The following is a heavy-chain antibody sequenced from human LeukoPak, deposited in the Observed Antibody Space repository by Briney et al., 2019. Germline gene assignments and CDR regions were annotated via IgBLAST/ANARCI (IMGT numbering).Heavy chain of an antibody. CDR1: GFTFSSYA. J-gene: IGHJ4*02. V-gene: IGHV3-30-3*01. CDR2: ISYDGSNK. Sequence: GRSLRLSCAASGFTFSSYAMHWVRQAPGKGLEWVAVISYDGSNKYYADSVKGRFTISRDNSKNTLYLQMNSLRAEDTAVYYCARGGLWSGYPSRDYFDYWGQGTLVTVSS. D-gene: IGHD3-3*01. CDR3: ARGGLWSGYPSRDYFDY.